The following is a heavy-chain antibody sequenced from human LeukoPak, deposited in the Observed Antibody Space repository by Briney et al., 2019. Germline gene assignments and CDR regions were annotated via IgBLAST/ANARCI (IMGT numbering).Heavy chain of an antibody. CDR1: GGSISSSSYY. D-gene: IGHD2-15*01. CDR3: ASCFDAFDI. CDR2: IYYSGST. V-gene: IGHV4-39*01. J-gene: IGHJ3*02. Sequence: SETLSLTCTVSGGSISSSSYYWGWIRQPPGKGLGWIGSIYYSGSTYYNPSLKSRVTISVDTSKNQFSLKLSSVTAADTAVYYCASCFDAFDIWGQGTMVTVSS.